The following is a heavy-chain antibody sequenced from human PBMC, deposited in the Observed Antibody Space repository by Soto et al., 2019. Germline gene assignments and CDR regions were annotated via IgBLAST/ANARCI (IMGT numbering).Heavy chain of an antibody. CDR2: IYPGDSDT. CDR3: AASIFYYGMDV. CDR1: GYTFTNYL. Sequence: PGESLNISCKGPGYTFTNYLIGWVRQMPGKGLEWMGIIYPGDSDTKYNPSFQGQVTIAADKSITTTFLLWTSLRASDTAIYYCAASIFYYGMDVWGQGTTVTVSS. J-gene: IGHJ6*02. V-gene: IGHV5-51*01.